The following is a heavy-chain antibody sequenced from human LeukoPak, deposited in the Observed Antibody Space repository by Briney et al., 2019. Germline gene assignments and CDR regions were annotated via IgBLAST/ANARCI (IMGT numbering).Heavy chain of an antibody. J-gene: IGHJ4*02. V-gene: IGHV3-64*01. CDR1: GFTFSSYG. CDR2: ISSNGGST. D-gene: IGHD4-17*01. Sequence: GGSLRLSCAASGFTFSSYGMHWVRQAPGKGLEYVSAISSNGGSTYYANSVKGRFTISRDNSKNTLYLQMGSLRAEDMAVYYCARVGYGDYPRMSYFDYWGQGTLVTVSS. CDR3: ARVGYGDYPRMSYFDY.